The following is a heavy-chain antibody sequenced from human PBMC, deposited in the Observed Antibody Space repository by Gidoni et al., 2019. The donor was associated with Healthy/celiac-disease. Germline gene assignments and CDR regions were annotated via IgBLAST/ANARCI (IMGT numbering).Heavy chain of an antibody. V-gene: IGHV3-43D*04. CDR3: AKDIGGYSGSPPDY. CDR1: GFTFDDYA. CDR2: ISWDGGST. Sequence: EVQLVESGGVVVQPGGSLRLSCAASGFTFDDYAMHWVRQAPGKGLEWVSLISWDGGSTYYADSVKGRFTISRDNSKNSLYLQMNSPRAEDTALYYCAKDIGGYSGSPPDYWGQGTLVTVSS. J-gene: IGHJ4*02. D-gene: IGHD1-26*01.